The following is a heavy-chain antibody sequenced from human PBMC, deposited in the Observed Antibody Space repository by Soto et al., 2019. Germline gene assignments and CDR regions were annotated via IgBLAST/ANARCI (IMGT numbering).Heavy chain of an antibody. CDR1: GVTVNSNF. V-gene: IGHV3-53*01. D-gene: IGHD3-10*01. J-gene: IGHJ4*02. CDR3: VKEFRGAFDY. CDR2: IFSGGNA. Sequence: GGSLRLSCAVSGVTVNSNFMSWVRQAPGKGLEWVSVIFSGGNADYADSVKGRFIMSRDISKNTLYLQMNSLRAEDTAVYFCVKEFRGAFDYWGQGTLVTVSS.